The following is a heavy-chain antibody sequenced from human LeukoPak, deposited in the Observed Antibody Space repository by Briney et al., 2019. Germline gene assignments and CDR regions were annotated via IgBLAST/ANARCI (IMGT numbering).Heavy chain of an antibody. Sequence: GGSLRLSCAASGFTFSSYGMHWVRQAPGKGLEWVAVISYYGSNKYYADSVKGRFTISRDYSKNTLYLQMNSLSAEATAVYYCAKTRYSRDAYYDFWSGYYRKRFDYWGQGNLVTVSS. CDR1: GFTFSSYG. CDR3: AKTRYSRDAYYDFWSGYYRKRFDY. J-gene: IGHJ4*02. CDR2: ISYYGSNK. V-gene: IGHV3-30*18. D-gene: IGHD3-3*01.